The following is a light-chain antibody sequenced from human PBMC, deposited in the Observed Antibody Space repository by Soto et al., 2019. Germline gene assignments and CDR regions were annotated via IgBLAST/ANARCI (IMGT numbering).Light chain of an antibody. Sequence: NFMLTQPHSVSESPGKTVTISCTRSSGSIASNYVQWYQQRPGSAPTTVIYEDNQRSSGVPDRFSGSIDSSSNSASLTISGLKTEDEADYYCQSYDSSPRGVFGGGTKLTVL. CDR2: EDN. CDR3: QSYDSSPRGV. CDR1: SGSIASNY. V-gene: IGLV6-57*03. J-gene: IGLJ3*02.